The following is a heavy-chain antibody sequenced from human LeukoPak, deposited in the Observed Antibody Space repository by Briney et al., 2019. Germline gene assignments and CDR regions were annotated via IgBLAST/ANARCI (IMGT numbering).Heavy chain of an antibody. Sequence: GGSLRLSCGASGFTFSNYGMSRVRHTPGKGLEWVSAISGSGDATFYADSVQGRFTISRDNSKNTLYLQMNSLRAEDTAVYYCAKNRGNYYYFDYWGQGTLVTVSS. D-gene: IGHD4-11*01. V-gene: IGHV3-23*01. J-gene: IGHJ4*02. CDR1: GFTFSNYG. CDR2: ISGSGDAT. CDR3: AKNRGNYYYFDY.